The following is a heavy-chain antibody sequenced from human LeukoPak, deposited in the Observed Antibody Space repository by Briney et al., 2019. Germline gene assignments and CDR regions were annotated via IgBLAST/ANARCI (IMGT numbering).Heavy chain of an antibody. V-gene: IGHV4-31*03. Sequence: SETLSLTCTVSSGSISGRGYYWNWIRQHPGKGLEWIGYIYNSGGTKYNPSLKSRVTISVDTSKNQFSLKLNSVTAADTAVYYCARNYYDTSDYYFGNFDYWGQGTLVTVSS. CDR1: SGSISGRGYY. CDR3: ARNYYDTSDYYFGNFDY. CDR2: IYNSGGT. D-gene: IGHD3-22*01. J-gene: IGHJ4*02.